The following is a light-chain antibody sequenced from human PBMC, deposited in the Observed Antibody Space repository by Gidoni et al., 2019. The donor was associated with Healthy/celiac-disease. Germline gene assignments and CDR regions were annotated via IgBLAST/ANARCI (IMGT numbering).Light chain of an antibody. Sequence: DIQMPQSPSTLSASVGDRVTITCRASQSISSWLAWYQQKPGKAPKLLIYKASSLESGVPSRFSGSGSGTEFTLTISSLQPDDFATYYCQQYNSDSFTFGPGTKVDIK. J-gene: IGKJ3*01. CDR1: QSISSW. V-gene: IGKV1-5*03. CDR3: QQYNSDSFT. CDR2: KAS.